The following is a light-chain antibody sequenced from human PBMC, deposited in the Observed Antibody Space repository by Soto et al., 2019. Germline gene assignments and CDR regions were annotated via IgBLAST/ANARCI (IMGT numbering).Light chain of an antibody. Sequence: EIVLTQSPATLSLSPGGGATLSCRASQSVSSYLVWYQQKPGQAPRLLIYDASKRATGIPARFSGSGSGTDFTLTISSLEPEDFAVYYCQQRSSRPPMYTFGQGTKVDIK. CDR2: DAS. J-gene: IGKJ2*01. CDR1: QSVSSY. V-gene: IGKV3-11*01. CDR3: QQRSSRPPMYT.